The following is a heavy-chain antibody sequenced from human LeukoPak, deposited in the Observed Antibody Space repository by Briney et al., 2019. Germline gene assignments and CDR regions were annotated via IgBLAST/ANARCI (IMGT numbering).Heavy chain of an antibody. V-gene: IGHV3-23*01. CDR2: ISGSGGST. Sequence: GGSLRLSCAASGFTFGSYAMSWVRQAPGKGLEWVSAISGSGGSTYYADSVRGRFTISRDNYKNTLYLQMNSLRAEDTAVYYCAKHPNRYDILTGYYPLYYFDYWGQGTLVTVSS. CDR3: AKHPNRYDILTGYYPLYYFDY. CDR1: GFTFGSYA. J-gene: IGHJ4*02. D-gene: IGHD3-9*01.